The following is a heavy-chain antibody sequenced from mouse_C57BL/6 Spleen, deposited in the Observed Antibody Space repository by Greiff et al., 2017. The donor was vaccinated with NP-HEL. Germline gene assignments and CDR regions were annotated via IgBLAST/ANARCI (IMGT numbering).Heavy chain of an antibody. CDR3: AVITTVVATNFDY. Sequence: VQRVESGPELVKPGASVKISCKASGYAFSSSWMNWVKQRPGKGLEWIGRIYPGDGDTNYNGKFKGKATLTADKSSSTAYMQLSSLTSEDSAVYFCAVITTVVATNFDYWGQGTTLTVSS. J-gene: IGHJ2*01. CDR2: IYPGDGDT. V-gene: IGHV1-82*01. D-gene: IGHD1-1*01. CDR1: GYAFSSSW.